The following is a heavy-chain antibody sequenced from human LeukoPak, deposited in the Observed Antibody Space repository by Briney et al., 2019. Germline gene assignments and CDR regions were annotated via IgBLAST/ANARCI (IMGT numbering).Heavy chain of an antibody. CDR1: GGTFSSYA. D-gene: IGHD6-6*01. CDR2: IIPIFGTA. J-gene: IGHJ4*02. CDR3: ARPSTPYSSSSGNDY. Sequence: SVKVSCKASGGTFSSYAISWVRQAPGQGLEWMGGIIPIFGTANYAQKFQGRVTITADESTSTAYMELSSLRSEDTAVYYCARPSTPYSSSSGNDYWGQGTLVTVSS. V-gene: IGHV1-69*13.